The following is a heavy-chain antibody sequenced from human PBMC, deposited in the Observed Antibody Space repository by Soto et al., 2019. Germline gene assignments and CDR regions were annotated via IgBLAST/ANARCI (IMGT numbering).Heavy chain of an antibody. CDR2: ISYDVSNK. V-gene: IGHV3-30*18. CDR1: GFTFSSYG. Sequence: QVQLVESGGGVVQPGRSLRLSCAASGFTFSSYGMHWVRQAPGKGLEWVAVISYDVSNKHYADSVKGRFTISRDNSKNTLYLQMNSLRAEDTAVYYCAKVRSPYGSGSYNYFDYWGQGTLVTVSS. D-gene: IGHD3-10*01. J-gene: IGHJ4*02. CDR3: AKVRSPYGSGSYNYFDY.